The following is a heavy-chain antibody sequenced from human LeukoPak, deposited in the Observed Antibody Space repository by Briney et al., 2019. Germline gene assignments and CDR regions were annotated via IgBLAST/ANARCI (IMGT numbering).Heavy chain of an antibody. CDR2: IGASGGST. V-gene: IGHV3-23*01. CDR3: AKDRRGYSYGYPLILPDY. J-gene: IGHJ4*02. D-gene: IGHD5-18*01. CDR1: GFTLSSSP. Sequence: AGGSLRPSCPASGFTLSSSPRSGVRKVQGKGLKWVQGIGASGGSTYYTDSVKGRFTISRDNSKNTLYLQMNSLRAEDTAVYYCAKDRRGYSYGYPLILPDYWGQGTLVSVSS.